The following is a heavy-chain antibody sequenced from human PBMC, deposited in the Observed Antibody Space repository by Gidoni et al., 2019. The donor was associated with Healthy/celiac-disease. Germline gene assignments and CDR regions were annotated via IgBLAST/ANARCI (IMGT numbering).Heavy chain of an antibody. CDR2: IYSGGST. D-gene: IGHD1-26*01. J-gene: IGHJ4*02. CDR1: GFTVSSNY. V-gene: IGHV3-66*01. CDR3: AREGSGSYYVYFDY. Sequence: EVQRVESGGGWVQPGGSLRLSCAASGFTVSSNYMSWVRQAPGKGLEWVSVIYSGGSTYYADSVKGRFTISRDNSKNTLYLQMNSLRAEDTAVYYCAREGSGSYYVYFDYWGQGTLVTVSS.